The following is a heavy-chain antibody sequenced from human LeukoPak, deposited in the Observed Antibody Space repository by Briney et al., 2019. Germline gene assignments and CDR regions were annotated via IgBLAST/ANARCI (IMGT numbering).Heavy chain of an antibody. D-gene: IGHD3-10*01. J-gene: IGHJ4*02. CDR2: ISSSSSTI. Sequence: GGSLRLSCAASGFTFSSYSMNWVRQAPGKGLEWVSYISSSSSTIYYADSVKGRFTISRDNAKNSLYLQMNSLRAEDTAVYYCARDRVTMVRGVIIGVLDYWGQGTLVTVSS. V-gene: IGHV3-48*01. CDR3: ARDRVTMVRGVIIGVLDY. CDR1: GFTFSSYS.